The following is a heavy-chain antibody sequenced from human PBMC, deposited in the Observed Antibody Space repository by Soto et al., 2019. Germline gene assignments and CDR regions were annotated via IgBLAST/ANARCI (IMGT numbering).Heavy chain of an antibody. CDR1: GVTFSSYS. J-gene: IGHJ6*01. CDR2: ISSSRRTI. D-gene: IGHD1-26*01. V-gene: IGHV3-48*02. CDR3: ARERAGAKYGLAV. Sequence: EVQLVESGGGFVQPGGTLRLSCAASGVTFSSYSMSWVRQAPGKGLEWISYISSSRRTIYYAHSVRGRFTISSDKVRKSLYLQMNSQRDEDTAVYYFARERAGAKYGLAVLGPGTTVSVAS.